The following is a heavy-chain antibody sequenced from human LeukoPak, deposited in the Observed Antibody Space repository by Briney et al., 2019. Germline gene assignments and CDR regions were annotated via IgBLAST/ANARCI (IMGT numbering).Heavy chain of an antibody. CDR2: IYNSANT. V-gene: IGHV4-39*01. CDR1: GDSISSRSYF. CDR3: ARHSRSGYIGYENAFDI. J-gene: IGHJ3*02. Sequence: SETLSLTFTFSGDSISSRSYFWDWIRQPPGKGLEWIGNIYNSANTHYNPSLKTRITMSVDTSKNQFSLKLNSVTAADTGIYYCARHSRSGYIGYENAFDIWGQGTMVTVSS. D-gene: IGHD5-12*01.